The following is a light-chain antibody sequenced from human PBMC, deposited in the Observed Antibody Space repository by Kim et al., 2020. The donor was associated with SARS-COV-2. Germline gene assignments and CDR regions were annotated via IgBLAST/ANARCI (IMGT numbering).Light chain of an antibody. CDR1: QSVSSTY. Sequence: EIVLTQSPGTLSLSPGERATLSCRASQSVSSTYLAWYQQKPGQAPRLLINGASSRATGIPDRFSGSGSGTDFTLTISRLEPEDFAVYYCQYYGGSPYTFGQGTKLEI. J-gene: IGKJ2*01. CDR3: QYYGGSPYT. V-gene: IGKV3-20*01. CDR2: GAS.